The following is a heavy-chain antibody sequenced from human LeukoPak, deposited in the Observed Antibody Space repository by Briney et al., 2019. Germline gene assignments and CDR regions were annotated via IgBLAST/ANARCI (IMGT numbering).Heavy chain of an antibody. J-gene: IGHJ4*02. D-gene: IGHD6-19*01. Sequence: GGSLRLSCTASGFTFDDYAMYWVRQAPGKGLEWVSLISGDGGSTYFADPVKGRFTISRDNSKNSLHLQMNSLRTEDTALYYCAKDYVSRSDWYGDLDYWGQGTLVTVSS. CDR3: AKDYVSRSDWYGDLDY. CDR2: ISGDGGST. V-gene: IGHV3-43*02. CDR1: GFTFDDYA.